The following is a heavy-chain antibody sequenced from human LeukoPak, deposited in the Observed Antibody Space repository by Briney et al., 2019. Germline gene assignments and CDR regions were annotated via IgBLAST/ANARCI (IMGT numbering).Heavy chain of an antibody. CDR2: ISAYNGNT. Sequence: GASVKVSCKPSGYSFGSFGINWVRQAPGQGLEWMGWISAYNGNTNYAQKVQGRVTMTTDTSTSTAYMDLMNLRSDDTAVYYCARGGYYGSGSFPDYWGQGTLVTVSS. CDR1: GYSFGSFG. V-gene: IGHV1-18*01. J-gene: IGHJ4*02. CDR3: ARGGYYGSGSFPDY. D-gene: IGHD3-10*01.